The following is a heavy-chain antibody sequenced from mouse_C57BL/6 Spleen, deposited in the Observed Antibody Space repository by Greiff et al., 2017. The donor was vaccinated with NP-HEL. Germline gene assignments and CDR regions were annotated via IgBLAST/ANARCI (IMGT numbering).Heavy chain of an antibody. CDR1: GYTFTDYY. Sequence: EVQLQQSGPELVKPGASVKISCKASGYTFTDYYMNWVKQSHGKSLEWIGDINPNNGGTSYNQKFKGKATLTVDKSSSTAYMELRSLTSEDSAVYYCAKTVNLAYWGQGTTLTVSS. V-gene: IGHV1-26*01. D-gene: IGHD2-10*02. CDR2: INPNNGGT. J-gene: IGHJ2*01. CDR3: AKTVNLAY.